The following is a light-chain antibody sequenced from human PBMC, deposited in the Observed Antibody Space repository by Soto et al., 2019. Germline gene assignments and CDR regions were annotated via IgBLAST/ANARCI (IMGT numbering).Light chain of an antibody. J-gene: IGKJ3*01. Sequence: EIVLTQSPGTLSLSPGERATLSCRASQSVSSSYLAWYQQKPGQAPRLLVYGASNRATGIPDRFSGSGSVTDLTLTISRVEPEDFAVNYCQHYGSSPFTFGHGNRWDSK. CDR3: QHYGSSPFT. CDR1: QSVSSSY. CDR2: GAS. V-gene: IGKV3-20*01.